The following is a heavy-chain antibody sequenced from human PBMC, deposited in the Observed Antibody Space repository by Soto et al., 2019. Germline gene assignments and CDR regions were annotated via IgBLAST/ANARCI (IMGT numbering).Heavy chain of an antibody. CDR2: INHSGGT. D-gene: IGHD1-26*01. J-gene: IGHJ4*02. Sequence: QVQLQQWGAGLLKPSETLSLTCAVYGGSFSGYYWSWIRQPPVKGLGWIGEINHSGGTNYNPSLKSRVPISVDTSKNQFSLKLSSVTAADTAVFYCARLRWEQPWVFDYWGQGTLVTVSS. CDR3: ARLRWEQPWVFDY. CDR1: GGSFSGYY. V-gene: IGHV4-34*02.